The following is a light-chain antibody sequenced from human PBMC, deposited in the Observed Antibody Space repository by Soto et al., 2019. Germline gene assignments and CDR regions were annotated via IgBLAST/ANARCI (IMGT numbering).Light chain of an antibody. Sequence: EIVMTQSPATLSVSPGERATLSCWASQSVSGNLAWYQQKPGQAPRLLIYGASTRATGIPARFSGSGSGTEFTLTVSSLQSEDFAVYYCQQYNNWPPIPFGQGTKLEIK. CDR2: GAS. V-gene: IGKV3-15*01. CDR1: QSVSGN. CDR3: QQYNNWPPIP. J-gene: IGKJ2*01.